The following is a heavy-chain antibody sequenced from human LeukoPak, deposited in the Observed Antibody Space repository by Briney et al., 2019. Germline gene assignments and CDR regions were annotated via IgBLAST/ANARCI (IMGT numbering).Heavy chain of an antibody. D-gene: IGHD3-22*01. CDR3: ARDYYDSSGFLPFDS. Sequence: PSETLSLTCAVSGGSISSTNWWNWVRQPPGKGLEWIGEIYHSGSTNYNPSLKGRVTISVDKSKNQFSLKLSSVTAADTAVYYCARDYYDSSGFLPFDSWGQGTLVTVSS. V-gene: IGHV4-4*02. J-gene: IGHJ4*01. CDR2: IYHSGST. CDR1: GGSISSTNW.